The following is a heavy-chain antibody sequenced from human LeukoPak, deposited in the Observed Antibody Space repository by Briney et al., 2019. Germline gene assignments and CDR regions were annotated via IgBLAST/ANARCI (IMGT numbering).Heavy chain of an antibody. CDR2: IKPDGTEK. V-gene: IGHV3-7*05. J-gene: IGHJ4*02. D-gene: IGHD2-15*01. CDR1: GFTFSNYW. CDR3: ARDLGSGGTCLGY. Sequence: GGSLTLSCARSGFTFSNYWMTWVRQAPGKGLEWVANIKPDGTEKNYVDSVKGRFTISRDNAKNSLYLQMNRLTAEDTAVYFCARDLGSGGTCLGYWGQGTLVTVSS.